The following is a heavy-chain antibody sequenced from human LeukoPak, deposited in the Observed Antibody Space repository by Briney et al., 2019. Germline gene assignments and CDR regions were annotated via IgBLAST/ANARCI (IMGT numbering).Heavy chain of an antibody. CDR1: GGSISSSSYY. CDR3: ARQGHYDFWSGYRGRVDP. CDR2: IYYSGST. D-gene: IGHD3-3*01. J-gene: IGHJ5*02. Sequence: SETLSLTCTVSGGSISSSSYYWGWIRQPPGKGLEWIGSIYYSGSTYYNPSLKSRVTISVDTSKNQFSLKLSSVTAADTAVYYCARQGHYDFWSGYRGRVDPWGQGTLVTVSS. V-gene: IGHV4-39*01.